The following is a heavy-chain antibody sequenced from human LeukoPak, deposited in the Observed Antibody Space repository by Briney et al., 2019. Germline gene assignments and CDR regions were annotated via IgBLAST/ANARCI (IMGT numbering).Heavy chain of an antibody. CDR2: INPNSGGT. J-gene: IGHJ6*02. Sequence: ASVKVSCKASGYTFTGYYMHWVRQAPGQGLEWMGWINPNSGGTNYAQKFQGRVTMTRDTSISTAYMELSRLRSDDTAVYYCAREDYGGNYYYGMDVWGQGTTVTVSS. V-gene: IGHV1-2*02. D-gene: IGHD4-23*01. CDR1: GYTFTGYY. CDR3: AREDYGGNYYYGMDV.